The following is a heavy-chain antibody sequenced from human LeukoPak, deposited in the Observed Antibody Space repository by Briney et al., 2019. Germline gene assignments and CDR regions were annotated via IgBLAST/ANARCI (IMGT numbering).Heavy chain of an antibody. CDR3: ARATSAAMDV. J-gene: IGHJ6*02. V-gene: IGHV3-74*01. CDR1: GFTFSSFW. CDR2: INRDGSTT. Sequence: GGSLRLSCAASGFTFSSFWMHWVRQAPGKGLVWVSRINRDGSTTTYADSVKGRFTISRDNAKNTLYLQMSSLRAEDTAVYYCARATSAAMDVWGQRTTVTVSS.